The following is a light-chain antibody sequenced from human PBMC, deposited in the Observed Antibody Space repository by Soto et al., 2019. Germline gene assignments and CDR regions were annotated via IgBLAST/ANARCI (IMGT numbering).Light chain of an antibody. CDR2: GVS. CDR1: QSVGSN. CDR3: QRYNTWPT. V-gene: IGKV3-15*01. Sequence: EIVMTQSPATLSVSPGERATLSCRASQSVGSNLAWYQQKPGQAPRLLIYGVSTRAAGIPARFSGSGSGTEFTLTISSLQSEDFAVYYCQRYNTWPTFGHGTKVEIK. J-gene: IGKJ1*01.